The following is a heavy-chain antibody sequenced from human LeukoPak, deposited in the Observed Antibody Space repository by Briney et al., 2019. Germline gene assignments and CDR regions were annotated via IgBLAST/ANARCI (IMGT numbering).Heavy chain of an antibody. D-gene: IGHD2-15*01. J-gene: IGHJ4*02. Sequence: ASVKVSCKVSGYTLSELSMHWVRQAPGKGLEWMGGFDPEDGETVYAQKFQGRLTMTEDTSTDTAYMELSSLRSDDTAAYYCATDPVGYCTANGCYSVDYWGQGTLVTVSS. CDR2: FDPEDGET. V-gene: IGHV1-24*01. CDR3: ATDPVGYCTANGCYSVDY. CDR1: GYTLSELS.